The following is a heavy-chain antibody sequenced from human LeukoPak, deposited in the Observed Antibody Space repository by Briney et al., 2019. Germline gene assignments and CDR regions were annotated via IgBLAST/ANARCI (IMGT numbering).Heavy chain of an antibody. CDR1: GGSISSSSYY. CDR3: ARSVRGSPHFDY. CDR2: IYYSGST. Sequence: PSETLSLTCTVSGGSISSSSYYWGCIRQPPGKGLEWIGSIYYSGSTYYNPSLKSRVTMSVDTSNNQFSLKLSSVTAADTAVYYCARSVRGSPHFDYWGQGTLVTVSS. V-gene: IGHV4-39*07. J-gene: IGHJ4*02.